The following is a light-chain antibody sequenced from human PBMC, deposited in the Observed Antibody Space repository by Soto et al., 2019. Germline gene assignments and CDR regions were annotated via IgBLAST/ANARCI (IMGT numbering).Light chain of an antibody. Sequence: QSALTQPASVSGSPGQSITISCTGTSSGVGGYNYVSWYQQHPGKGPKLMIYEVSNRPSGVSNRFSGSKSGNTATLTISGLQAEDEADYYCSSYTSTTTRVFGTGTKVTVL. CDR2: EVS. CDR3: SSYTSTTTRV. V-gene: IGLV2-14*03. J-gene: IGLJ1*01. CDR1: SSGVGGYNY.